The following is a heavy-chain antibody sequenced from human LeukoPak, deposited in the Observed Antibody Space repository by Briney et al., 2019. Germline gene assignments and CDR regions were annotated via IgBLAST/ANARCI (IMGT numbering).Heavy chain of an antibody. D-gene: IGHD6-6*01. CDR2: IYYSGST. CDR1: GGSISSSSYY. V-gene: IGHV4-39*02. Sequence: SETLSLTCTVSGGSISSSSYYWGWIRQPPVKGLEWIGSIYYSGSTYYNPSLKSRVTISVDTSKNQFSLKLSSVTAADTAVYYCARDLDSSSSRDYWGQGTLVTVSS. CDR3: ARDLDSSSSRDY. J-gene: IGHJ4*02.